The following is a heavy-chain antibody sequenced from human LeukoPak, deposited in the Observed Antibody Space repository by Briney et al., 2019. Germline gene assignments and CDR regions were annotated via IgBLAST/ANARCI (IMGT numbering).Heavy chain of an antibody. CDR2: IIPILGIA. D-gene: IGHD4-17*01. V-gene: IGHV1-69*04. Sequence: ASVKVSRKASGGTFSSYAISWVRQAPGQGLEWMGRIIPILGIANYAQKFQGRVTITADKSTSTAYMELSSLRSEDTAVYYCARGLYGDPEDDYWGQGTLVTVSS. CDR1: GGTFSSYA. J-gene: IGHJ4*02. CDR3: ARGLYGDPEDDY.